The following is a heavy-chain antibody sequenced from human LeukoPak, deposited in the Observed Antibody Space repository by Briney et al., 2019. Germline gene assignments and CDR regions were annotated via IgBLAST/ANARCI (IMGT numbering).Heavy chain of an antibody. CDR3: ARAARQGFTMIVVPFFYFDL. CDR1: GGSISSGASD. J-gene: IGHJ2*01. CDR2: INHSGST. D-gene: IGHD3-22*01. V-gene: IGHV4-31*03. Sequence: SQTQSLTCTVSGGSISSGASDWGWIRQHPKRGLEWVGYINHSGSTYYNPSLGSRVTMSVDTSKNQFSLKLSSVTAADSAVYYCARAARQGFTMIVVPFFYFDLWGRGTLVTVSS.